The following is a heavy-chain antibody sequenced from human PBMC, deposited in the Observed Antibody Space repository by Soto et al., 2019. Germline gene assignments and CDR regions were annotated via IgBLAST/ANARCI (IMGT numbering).Heavy chain of an antibody. J-gene: IGHJ4*02. V-gene: IGHV1-46*01. D-gene: IGHD6-13*01. CDR1: GYTFINYY. Sequence: QVQLVQSGAEVKKPGASVKVSCRASGYTFINYYIHWVRQAPGQGLEWLAIINPTSGSKNYAQKFQGRVTLTMDTSTSTVYMELSGLRSDDTAVFYCARDLAAGDHWGQGTLVTVSS. CDR2: INPTSGSK. CDR3: ARDLAAGDH.